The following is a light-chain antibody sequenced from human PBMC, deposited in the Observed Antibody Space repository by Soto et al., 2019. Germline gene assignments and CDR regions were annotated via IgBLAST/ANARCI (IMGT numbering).Light chain of an antibody. CDR1: QSISSS. CDR2: KAS. CDR3: HHYKSYPGT. J-gene: IGKJ1*01. V-gene: IGKV1-5*03. Sequence: DIPMTQSPFTLSASVGDRVTITFRASQSISSSLAWYQQKPGKAPKLLIYKASSVESGVPSRFSGSGSGTQFTLTISSLQPDDSATYYCHHYKSYPGTFGQGTKVEIK.